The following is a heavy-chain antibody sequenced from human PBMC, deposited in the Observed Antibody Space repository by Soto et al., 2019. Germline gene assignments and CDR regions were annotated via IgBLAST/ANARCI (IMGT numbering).Heavy chain of an antibody. D-gene: IGHD3-10*01. J-gene: IGHJ6*02. CDR3: ARDPRGSGSYYYYYGMDV. V-gene: IGHV3-33*01. CDR1: GFTFSSYG. Sequence: QVQLVESGGGVVQPGRSLRLSCAASGFTFSSYGMHWVRQAPGKGLEWVAVIWYDGSNKYYADSVKGRFTISRDNSKNPLYLQMNSLRAEDTAVYYCARDPRGSGSYYYYYGMDVWGQGTTVTVSS. CDR2: IWYDGSNK.